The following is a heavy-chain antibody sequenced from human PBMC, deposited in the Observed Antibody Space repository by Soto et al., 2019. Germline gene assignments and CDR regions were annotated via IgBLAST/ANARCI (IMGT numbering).Heavy chain of an antibody. CDR3: AHRGGAAVGLYYFDY. CDR1: GSSLGTTGMR. CDR2: IDWDDDK. V-gene: IGHV2-70*12. J-gene: IGHJ4*02. D-gene: IGHD6-13*01. Sequence: SGPTLVNPTHTLTLTCTFSGSSLGTTGMRVSWIRQPPGKALEWLARIDWDDDKFYSTSLKTRLTISKDTSKNQVVLTMTNMDPVDTATYYCAHRGGAAVGLYYFDYWGQGALVTVSS.